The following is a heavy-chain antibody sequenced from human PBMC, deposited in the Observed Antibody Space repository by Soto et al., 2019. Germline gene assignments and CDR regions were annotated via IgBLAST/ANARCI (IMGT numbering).Heavy chain of an antibody. V-gene: IGHV3-33*01. D-gene: IGHD5-18*01. CDR3: AREALVDTAMDTTGVDAFDI. Sequence: QVQLVESGGGVVQPGRSLRLSCAASGFTFSSYGMHWVRQAPGKGLEWVAVIWYDGSNKYYADSVKGRFTISRENSKNTLYLQMNSLRAEDTAVYYCAREALVDTAMDTTGVDAFDIWGQGTMVTVSS. CDR2: IWYDGSNK. J-gene: IGHJ3*02. CDR1: GFTFSSYG.